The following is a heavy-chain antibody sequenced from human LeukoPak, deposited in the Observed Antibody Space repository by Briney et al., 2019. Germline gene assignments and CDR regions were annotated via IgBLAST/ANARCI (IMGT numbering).Heavy chain of an antibody. D-gene: IGHD1-26*01. CDR2: IRSKAYGGTI. J-gene: IGHJ3*02. V-gene: IGHV3-49*04. CDR3: TRAQNVGVLDI. CDR1: GFIFGDSA. Sequence: PGGSLRLSCTASGFIFGDSAMSWVRQAPGKGLEWVGFIRSKAYGGTIEYAASPKGRFIISRDDSKSIAYLQMNSLKTEDTAVYYCTRAQNVGVLDIWGQGTMVTVSS.